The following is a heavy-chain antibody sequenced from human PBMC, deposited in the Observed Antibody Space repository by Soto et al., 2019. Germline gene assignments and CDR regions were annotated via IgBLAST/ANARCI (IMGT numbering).Heavy chain of an antibody. CDR3: AHRPSYCSGGTCYSGFDY. V-gene: IGHV2-5*02. Sequence: SGPTLVNPTQTLTLTCTFSGFSLSTSGVGVGWIRQPPGKALEWLALIYWDDDKRYSPSLKSRLTITKDTSKNQVVLTMTNMDPVDTATYYCAHRPSYCSGGTCYSGFDYWGQGTLVTVSS. J-gene: IGHJ4*02. CDR1: GFSLSTSGVG. D-gene: IGHD2-15*01. CDR2: IYWDDDK.